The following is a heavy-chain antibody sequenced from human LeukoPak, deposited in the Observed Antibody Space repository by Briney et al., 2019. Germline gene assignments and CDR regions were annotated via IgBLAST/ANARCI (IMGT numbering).Heavy chain of an antibody. CDR2: IRYDGSNK. J-gene: IGHJ4*02. V-gene: IGHV3-30*02. CDR1: GFTFSSYG. Sequence: GGSLRLSCAASGFTFSSYGMHWVRQAPGKGLEWVAFIRYDGSNKYYADSVKGRFTISRDNAKNSLYLQMNSLRAEDTAVYYCAREGNDILTGLKAYYFDYWGQGTLVTVSS. CDR3: AREGNDILTGLKAYYFDY. D-gene: IGHD3-9*01.